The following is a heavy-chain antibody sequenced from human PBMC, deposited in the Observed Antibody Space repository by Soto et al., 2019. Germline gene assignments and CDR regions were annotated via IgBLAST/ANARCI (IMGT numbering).Heavy chain of an antibody. CDR3: ARDRVYYYDSSGYYDYYYYGMDV. Sequence: QVQLVQSGAEVQKPGSSVKVSCKASGGTFSSYAISWVRQAPGQGLEWMGGIIPIFGTANYAQKFQGRVTITADESTSTAYMELSSLRSEDTAVYYCARDRVYYYDSSGYYDYYYYGMDVWGQGTTVTVSS. CDR1: GGTFSSYA. D-gene: IGHD3-22*01. CDR2: IIPIFGTA. J-gene: IGHJ6*02. V-gene: IGHV1-69*01.